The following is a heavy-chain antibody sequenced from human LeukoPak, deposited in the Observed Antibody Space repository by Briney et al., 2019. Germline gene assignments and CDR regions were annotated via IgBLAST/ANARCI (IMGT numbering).Heavy chain of an antibody. D-gene: IGHD5-12*01. Sequence: ASVKVSCKVSGYTLTELSMQWVRQAPGKEGEWMGGFDPEDGETIYAQKFQGRVTITEDTSTDTAYMELSSLRSEDTAVYYCAAANSGYDLGEIDYWGQGTLVTVSS. CDR3: AAANSGYDLGEIDY. CDR2: FDPEDGET. J-gene: IGHJ4*02. CDR1: GYTLTELS. V-gene: IGHV1-24*01.